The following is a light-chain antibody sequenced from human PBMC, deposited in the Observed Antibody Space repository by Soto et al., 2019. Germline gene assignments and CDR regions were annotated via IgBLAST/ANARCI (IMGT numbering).Light chain of an antibody. CDR2: DVT. CDR1: SSDVGGYNY. J-gene: IGLJ1*01. CDR3: CSHAGIYTYV. Sequence: QSALTQPRSVSGSPGQSLTISCTGTSSDVGGYNYVSWYQQHPGKVPKLMIYDVTKRPSGVPDRFSGSKSGNTASLTISGLQAEDEADYYCCSHAGIYTYVFGTGTKLTVL. V-gene: IGLV2-11*01.